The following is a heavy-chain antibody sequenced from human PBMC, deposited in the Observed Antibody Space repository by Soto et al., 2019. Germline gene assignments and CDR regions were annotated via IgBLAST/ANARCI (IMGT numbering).Heavy chain of an antibody. CDR1: GGSFSSYY. J-gene: IGHJ6*03. D-gene: IGHD2-2*01. Sequence: QVQLQESGPGLVRPSETLSLTCTVSGGSFSSYYWTWTRQSPGKGLEWIGYIQYSGSTDYNPSLRGRLAISIDTSKNQFSLRLNSMTAADTAVYYCAGRDCSGTNCYYLDYYYMDVWGKGTTVTVSS. V-gene: IGHV4-59*08. CDR3: AGRDCSGTNCYYLDYYYMDV. CDR2: IQYSGST.